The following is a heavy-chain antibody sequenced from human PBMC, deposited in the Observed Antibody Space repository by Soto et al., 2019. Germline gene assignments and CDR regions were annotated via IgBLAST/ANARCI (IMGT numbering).Heavy chain of an antibody. J-gene: IGHJ4*02. Sequence: SETLSLTCAVSGGPISSGGYSWSWIRQPPGKGLEWIGYIYHSGSTYYNPSLKSRVTISVDRSKNQFSLKLSSVAAADTAVYTCASGLVTTLHYWGQGTLVTVSS. D-gene: IGHD4-17*01. CDR3: ASGLVTTLHY. V-gene: IGHV4-30-2*01. CDR1: GGPISSGGYS. CDR2: IYHSGST.